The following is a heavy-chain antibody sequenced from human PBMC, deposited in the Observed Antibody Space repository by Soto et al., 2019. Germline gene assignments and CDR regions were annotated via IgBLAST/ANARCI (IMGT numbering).Heavy chain of an antibody. D-gene: IGHD6-6*01. V-gene: IGHV3-33*01. J-gene: IGHJ2*01. CDR1: GFTFSSYG. CDR2: IWYDGSNK. CDR3: ARDLLLYSSSSASDL. Sequence: QVQLVESGGGVVQPGRSLRLSCAASGFTFSSYGMHWVRQAPGKGLEWVAVIWYDGSNKYYADSVKGRFTISRDNSKNTLYLQMNSLRAEDTAVYYCARDLLLYSSSSASDLWGRGPLVTVSS.